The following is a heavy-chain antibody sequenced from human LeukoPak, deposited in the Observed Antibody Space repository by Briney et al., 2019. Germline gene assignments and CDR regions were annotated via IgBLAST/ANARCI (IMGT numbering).Heavy chain of an antibody. V-gene: IGHV1-2*02. J-gene: IGHJ4*02. D-gene: IGHD2-2*01. CDR1: GYTFTGYY. Sequence: GASVTVSCKASGYTFTGYYMHWVRQAPGQGLEGMGWINPNSGGTNYAQKFQGRVTMTRDTSIGTAYMELSRLRSDDTAVYYCARDRPVVNKPFDYWGQGTLVTVSS. CDR3: ARDRPVVNKPFDY. CDR2: INPNSGGT.